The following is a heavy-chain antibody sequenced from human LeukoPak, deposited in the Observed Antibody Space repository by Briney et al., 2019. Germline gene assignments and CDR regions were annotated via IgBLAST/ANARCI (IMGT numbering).Heavy chain of an antibody. V-gene: IGHV3-23*01. CDR3: VKEPRGYSFSFDI. CDR2: ISGSGSKT. J-gene: IGHJ3*02. D-gene: IGHD5-18*01. CDR1: GFTFSTCA. Sequence: GGSLRLSCAASGFTFSTCAINWVRQAPGKGLEWVSAISGSGSKTFYADSVKGRFTISRDNPKNTLYLQMNSLRPEDTAVYYCVKEPRGYSFSFDIWGQGTMVAVSS.